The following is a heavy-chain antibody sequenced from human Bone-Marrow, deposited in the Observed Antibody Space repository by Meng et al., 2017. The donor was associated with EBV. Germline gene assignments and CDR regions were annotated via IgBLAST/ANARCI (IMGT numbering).Heavy chain of an antibody. D-gene: IGHD3-22*01. J-gene: IGHJ4*02. CDR2: IDVGNANT. V-gene: IGHV1-3*01. CDR1: GYTFRSYA. Sequence: QVPLVQAGAEVKKPVASVKVSCKASGYTFRSYAIHGVRPAPGQSLEWMGWIDVGNANTKYSQKFQDRVTITRETFASTVYMELSRLTSEDTAVYYCARRYYDVTGYYYFDFWGQGTLVTVSS. CDR3: ARRYYDVTGYYYFDF.